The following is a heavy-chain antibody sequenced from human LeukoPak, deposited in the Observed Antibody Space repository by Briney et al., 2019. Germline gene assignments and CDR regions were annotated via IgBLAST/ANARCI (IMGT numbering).Heavy chain of an antibody. J-gene: IGHJ6*02. D-gene: IGHD2-2*01. CDR1: GGSFSGYY. V-gene: IGHV4-34*01. CDR3: ARGQHSGYCSSTSCSRPLNYYYYGMDV. CDR2: INHSGST. Sequence: PSETLSLTCAVYGGSFSGYYWSWIRQPPRKGLEWIGEINHSGSTNYNPSLKSRVTISVDTSKNQFSLKLSSVTAADTAVYYCARGQHSGYCSSTSCSRPLNYYYYGMDVWGQGTTVTVSS.